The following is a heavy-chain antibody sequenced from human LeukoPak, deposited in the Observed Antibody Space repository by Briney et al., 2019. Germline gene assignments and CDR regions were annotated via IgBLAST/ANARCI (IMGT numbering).Heavy chain of an antibody. V-gene: IGHV3-64D*09. J-gene: IGHJ6*02. CDR2: MSSNGDTT. Sequence: PGGSLRLSCSASAFTFSTYAMNWVRQSPGKGLEYVSGMSSNGDTTHSGDAVKGRFSISGDISKNTLYLQMNSLRAEDTAVYYCVKGRAVGYSHGYGLDVWGQGTTVTVSS. CDR1: AFTFSTYA. D-gene: IGHD5-18*01. CDR3: VKGRAVGYSHGYGLDV.